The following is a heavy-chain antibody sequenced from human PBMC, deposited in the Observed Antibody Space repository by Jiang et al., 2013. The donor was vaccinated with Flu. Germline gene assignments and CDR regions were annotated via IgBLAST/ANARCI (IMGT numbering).Heavy chain of an antibody. D-gene: IGHD6-19*01. V-gene: IGHV1-18*01. CDR2: ISAYNGNT. Sequence: EWMGWISAYNGNTNYAQKLQGRVTMTTDTSTSTAYMELRSLRSDDTAVYYCARAIGGTAVAADYWGQGTLVTVSS. J-gene: IGHJ4*02. CDR3: ARAIGGTAVAADY.